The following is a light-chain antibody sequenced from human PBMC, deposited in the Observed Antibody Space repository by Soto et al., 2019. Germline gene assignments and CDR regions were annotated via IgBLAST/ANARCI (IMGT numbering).Light chain of an antibody. V-gene: IGKV4-1*01. CDR1: QSVLYSSNNKNY. CDR3: QQYYSTLIT. J-gene: IGKJ5*01. CDR2: GAS. Sequence: DIVMTQSPDSLAVSLGERATINCKSSQSVLYSSNNKNYLAWSQQKPGQPPKLLIYGASTRESGVPDRFSGSGSGTDFTLTISSLQAEDVAVYYCQQYYSTLITFGQGTRLEI.